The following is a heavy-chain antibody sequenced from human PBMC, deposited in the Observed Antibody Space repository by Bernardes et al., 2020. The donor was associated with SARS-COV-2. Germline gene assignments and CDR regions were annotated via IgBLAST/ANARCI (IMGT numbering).Heavy chain of an antibody. V-gene: IGHV3-30*04. J-gene: IGHJ6*03. Sequence: SLRLSCAASGFTFSSYAMHWVRQAPGKGLEWVAVISYDGSNKYYADSVKGRFTISRDNSKNTLYLQMNSLRAEDTAVYYCARGGVSLGGGIQLWLDYYYYMDVWGKGTTVTVSS. CDR2: ISYDGSNK. CDR1: GFTFSSYA. D-gene: IGHD5-18*01. CDR3: ARGGVSLGGGIQLWLDYYYYMDV.